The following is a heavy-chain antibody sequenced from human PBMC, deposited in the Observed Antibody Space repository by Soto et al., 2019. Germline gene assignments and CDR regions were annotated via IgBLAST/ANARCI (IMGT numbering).Heavy chain of an antibody. J-gene: IGHJ4*02. CDR2: IYYSGST. D-gene: IGHD3-3*01. V-gene: IGHV4-61*01. CDR1: GGSVSSGSYY. Sequence: SENLSLTCTVSGGSVSSGSYYWSWIRQPPGKGLEWIGYIYYSGSTNYNPSLKSRVTISVDTSKNQFSLKLSSVTAADTAVYYCARERSENYFDYWGQGTLVTVSS. CDR3: ARERSENYFDY.